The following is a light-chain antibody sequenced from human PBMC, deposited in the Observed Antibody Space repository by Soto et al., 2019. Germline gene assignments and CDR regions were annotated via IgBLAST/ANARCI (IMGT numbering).Light chain of an antibody. CDR2: GAS. CDR3: PQYDISPTP. V-gene: IGKV3-20*01. CDR1: QIVSSDD. J-gene: IGKJ5*01. Sequence: SAVILCLYKRQRATLSCRAPQIVSSDDLAWYQQKPGQAPRLLIYGASNRATGFPDRFSGSGSGTDFTLTISRLQPEDFAVYYCPQYDISPTPFGQ.